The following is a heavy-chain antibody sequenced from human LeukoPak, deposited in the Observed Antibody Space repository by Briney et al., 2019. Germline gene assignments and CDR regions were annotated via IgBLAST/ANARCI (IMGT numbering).Heavy chain of an antibody. J-gene: IGHJ3*02. D-gene: IGHD4-17*01. Sequence: GGSLRLSCAASGFTFSSYSMNWVRQAPGKGLEWVSSISSSSSYIYYADSVKGRFTISRDNAKNSLYLQMNSLRAEDTAVYYCARNSRSYGDYVGLDAFDIWGQGTMVTVSS. CDR3: ARNSRSYGDYVGLDAFDI. CDR2: ISSSSSYI. CDR1: GFTFSSYS. V-gene: IGHV3-21*01.